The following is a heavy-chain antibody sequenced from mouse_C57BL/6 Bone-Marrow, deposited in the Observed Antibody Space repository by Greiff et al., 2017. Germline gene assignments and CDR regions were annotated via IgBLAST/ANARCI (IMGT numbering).Heavy chain of an antibody. V-gene: IGHV1-50*01. D-gene: IGHD2-4*01. CDR3: ARVDDYDGGAWFAY. Sequence: QVQLQQPGAELVQPGASVKLSCKASGYTFPSYWMQWVQQRPGQGLEWLGEIDPSDSYTNYTQKFNGKATLTVDTSSSTAYMQLSSLTSEDSAVYYCARVDDYDGGAWFAYWGQGTLVTVSA. CDR2: IDPSDSYT. CDR1: GYTFPSYW. J-gene: IGHJ3*01.